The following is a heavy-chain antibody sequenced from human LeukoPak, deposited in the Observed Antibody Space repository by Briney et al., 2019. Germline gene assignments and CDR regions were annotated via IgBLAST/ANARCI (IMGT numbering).Heavy chain of an antibody. CDR2: ISYDGSNK. V-gene: IGHV3-30*03. D-gene: IGHD4-17*01. CDR3: ASTVTTLV. J-gene: IGHJ4*02. Sequence: WIRQPPGKGLEGVAVISYDGSNKYYADPVKGPFTISRDNSKNTLYRQMNSLRAKDTAVYYCASTVTTLVWGQGTLVTLPS.